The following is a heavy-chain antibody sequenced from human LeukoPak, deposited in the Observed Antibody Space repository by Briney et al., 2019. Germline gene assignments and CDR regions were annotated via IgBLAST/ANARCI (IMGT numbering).Heavy chain of an antibody. Sequence: ASVKVSCKASGGTFSSYAISWVRQAPGQGLEWMGGIIPIFGTANYAQKFQGRVAITRDTSASTAYMELSSLRSEETAVYYCAMPWGGNSIISWGQGTLVTVSS. J-gene: IGHJ4*02. CDR2: IIPIFGTA. CDR3: AMPWGGNSIIS. V-gene: IGHV1-69*05. CDR1: GGTFSSYA. D-gene: IGHD4-23*01.